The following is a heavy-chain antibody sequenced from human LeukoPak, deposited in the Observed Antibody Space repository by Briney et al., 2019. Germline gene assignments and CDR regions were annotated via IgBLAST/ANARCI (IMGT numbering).Heavy chain of an antibody. V-gene: IGHV4-39*02. CDR2: INHGGGT. CDR1: GGSVSRSNYY. CDR3: AKLEYWVRY. Sequence: SETLSLTCNVSGGSVSRSNYYWAWIRRPPGKGLEWIATINHGGGTHENPSLKSRVTISVDTSTNNFSLKLSSVTAADTAVYYCAKLEYWVRYWGRGTLVTVSS. D-gene: IGHD2/OR15-2a*01. J-gene: IGHJ4*02.